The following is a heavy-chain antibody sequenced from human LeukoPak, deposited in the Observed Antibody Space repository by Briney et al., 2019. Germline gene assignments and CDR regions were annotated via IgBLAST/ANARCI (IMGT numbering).Heavy chain of an antibody. CDR1: GYSISSGYY. J-gene: IGHJ4*02. CDR3: ARQYCSGGSCYHFDY. D-gene: IGHD2-15*01. CDR2: IYHSGST. Sequence: PSETLSLTCTVSGYSISSGYYWGWIRQPPGKGLEWIGSIYHSGSTYYNPSLKSRVTISVDTSKNQFSLKLSSVTAADTAVYYCARQYCSGGSCYHFDYWGQGTLVTVSS. V-gene: IGHV4-38-2*02.